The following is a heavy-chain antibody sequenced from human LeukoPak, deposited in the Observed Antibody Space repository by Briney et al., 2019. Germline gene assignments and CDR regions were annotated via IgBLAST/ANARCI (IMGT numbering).Heavy chain of an antibody. Sequence: SETLSLTCTVSGGSISSYYWSWIRQPAGKGLEWIGRIYTSGSTNYNPSLKSRVTMSVDTSKNQFSLKLSSVTAADTAVYDCAREKDLYNYWYFDLWGRGTLVTVSS. D-gene: IGHD1-1*01. V-gene: IGHV4-4*07. CDR3: AREKDLYNYWYFDL. CDR2: IYTSGST. CDR1: GGSISSYY. J-gene: IGHJ2*01.